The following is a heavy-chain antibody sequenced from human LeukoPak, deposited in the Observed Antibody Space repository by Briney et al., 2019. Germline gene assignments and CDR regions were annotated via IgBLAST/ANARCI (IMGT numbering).Heavy chain of an antibody. CDR3: ARASSGGDYVWYFDY. Sequence: ASVGVSCKASGYTFTSYYMHWVRQAPGEAVERMGKINPSGGSTSYAQKFQGRVTMTRDTSTSTVYMELSSLRSEDTAVYYCARASSGGDYVWYFDYWGQGTLVTVSS. J-gene: IGHJ4*02. CDR1: GYTFTSYY. D-gene: IGHD4-17*01. CDR2: INPSGGST. V-gene: IGHV1-46*01.